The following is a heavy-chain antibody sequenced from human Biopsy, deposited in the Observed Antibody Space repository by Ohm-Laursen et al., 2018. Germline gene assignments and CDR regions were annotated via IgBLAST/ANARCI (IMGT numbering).Heavy chain of an antibody. CDR1: GASIEDYY. D-gene: IGHD2-2*01. J-gene: IGHJ6*02. V-gene: IGHV4-59*01. Sequence: GTLSLTCAVSGASIEDYYWTWIRQAPGKTLEWIASINYRGNTNYNPSLKSRVTMSAHTSTNQFSLKLTSVTAADTAVYYCARDKITYCTGTSCDYFGMDVWGQGTTVTVSS. CDR2: INYRGNT. CDR3: ARDKITYCTGTSCDYFGMDV.